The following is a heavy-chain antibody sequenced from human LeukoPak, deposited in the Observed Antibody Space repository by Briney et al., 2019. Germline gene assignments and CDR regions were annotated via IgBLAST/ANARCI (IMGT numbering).Heavy chain of an antibody. CDR1: GYTFTGYY. CDR2: INPNSGGT. V-gene: IGHV1-2*02. D-gene: IGHD6-19*01. J-gene: IGHJ4*02. Sequence: GASVKVSCKASGYTFTGYYMHWVRQAPGQGLEWMGWINPNSGGTNYAQKFQGRVTMTRDTSISTAYMELSRLRSDDTAVYYSARDRRSVAGHFDYWGQGTLVTVSS. CDR3: ARDRRSVAGHFDY.